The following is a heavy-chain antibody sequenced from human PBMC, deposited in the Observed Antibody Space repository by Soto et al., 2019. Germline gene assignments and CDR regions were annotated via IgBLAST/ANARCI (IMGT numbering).Heavy chain of an antibody. CDR3: ASQTANYYGSGSYYLPFDY. V-gene: IGHV4-4*02. Sequence: SASLSLTCFFSSTSIISTYWWTGVSQSPGKGLEWIGEIHHTGGTNYNPALKTRLTISVDKANNQFSLKLSSVTAADTAVYYCASQTANYYGSGSYYLPFDYWGQGTLVTVS. CDR1: STSIISTYW. CDR2: IHHTGGT. J-gene: IGHJ4*02. D-gene: IGHD3-10*01.